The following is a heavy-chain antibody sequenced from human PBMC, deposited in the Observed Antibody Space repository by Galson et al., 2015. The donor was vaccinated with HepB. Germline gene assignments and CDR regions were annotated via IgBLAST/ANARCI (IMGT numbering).Heavy chain of an antibody. CDR1: GCTLTELA. V-gene: IGHV1-24*01. J-gene: IGHJ6*02. CDR3: ATDHCCSTTCYTYYYAMDV. D-gene: IGHD2-2*02. Sequence: QSGAEVKKPGESLKISCKVSGCTLTELAMHWVRQAPGKGLEWMGGFDPEDGEAVYAQKFQGRVTMTEDTSTDTAYMELSSLRSEDTAVYYCATDHCCSTTCYTYYYAMDVWGQGTTVTVSS. CDR2: FDPEDGEA.